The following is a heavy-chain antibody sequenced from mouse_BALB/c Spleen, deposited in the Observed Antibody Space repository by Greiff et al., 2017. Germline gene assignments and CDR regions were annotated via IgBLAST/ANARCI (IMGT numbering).Heavy chain of an antibody. V-gene: IGHV1-4*01. CDR2: INPSSGYT. J-gene: IGHJ4*01. CDR1: GYTFTSYT. Sequence: QVQLKESGAELARPGASVKMSCKASGYTFTSYTMHWVKQRPGQGLEWIGYINPSSGYTNYNQKFKDKATLTADKSSSTAYMQLSSLTSEDSAVYYCARDRYDVFYAMDYWGQGTSVTVSS. CDR3: ARDRYDVFYAMDY. D-gene: IGHD2-14*01.